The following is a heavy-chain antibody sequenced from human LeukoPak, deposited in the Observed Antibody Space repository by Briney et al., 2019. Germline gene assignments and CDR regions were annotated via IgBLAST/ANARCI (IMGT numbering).Heavy chain of an antibody. Sequence: GGYLRLSCAASGFTFSSFAMSWVRQAPGKGLEWASAISDSGGTTYYADSVKGRFTISRDNSKNTLYLQMSSLRAEDTAVYYCAKFLAVIAARDSLYFQHWGQGTLVTVSS. CDR2: ISDSGGTT. J-gene: IGHJ1*01. CDR1: GFTFSSFA. CDR3: AKFLAVIAARDSLYFQH. V-gene: IGHV3-23*01. D-gene: IGHD6-6*01.